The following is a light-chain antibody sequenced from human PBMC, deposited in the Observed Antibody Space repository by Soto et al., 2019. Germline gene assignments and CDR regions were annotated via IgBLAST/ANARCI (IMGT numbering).Light chain of an antibody. J-gene: IGKJ1*01. Sequence: DIVMTQSPDSLAVSLGERATINCKSSQSVLYSSNNKNYLAWYQQKPGQPPKLLIYRASTRESGVPDRFSGSGSGTDFPLTISSLQAEDVAVYYCQQYYRTPQTFGQGTKVEIK. V-gene: IGKV4-1*01. CDR3: QQYYRTPQT. CDR1: QSVLYSSNNKNY. CDR2: RAS.